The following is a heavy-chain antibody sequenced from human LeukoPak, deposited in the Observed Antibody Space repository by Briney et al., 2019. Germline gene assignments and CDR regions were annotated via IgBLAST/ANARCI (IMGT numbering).Heavy chain of an antibody. V-gene: IGHV3-30*18. J-gene: IGHJ5*02. CDR1: GFTFSSYG. CDR3: AKGGRYCSGGSCYNWFDP. D-gene: IGHD2-15*01. CDR2: ISYDGSNK. Sequence: GGSLRLSCAASGFTFSSYGMHWVRQAPGKGLEWVAVISYDGSNKYYADSVKGRFTISRDNSKNTLYLQMNSLRAEGTAVYYCAKGGRYCSGGSCYNWFDPWGQGTLVTVSS.